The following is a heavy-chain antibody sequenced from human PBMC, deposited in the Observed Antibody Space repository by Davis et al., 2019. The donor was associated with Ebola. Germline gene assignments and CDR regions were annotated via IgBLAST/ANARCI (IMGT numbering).Heavy chain of an antibody. J-gene: IGHJ5*02. Sequence: ASVKVSCKASDYTFTSYGISWVRQAPGQGLEWMGWISAYNGNTNYAQKLQGRVTMTTDTSTSTAYMELRSLRSDDTAVYYCARFMVVEWLLSSRLGFDPWGQGTLVTVSS. V-gene: IGHV1-18*01. CDR2: ISAYNGNT. CDR3: ARFMVVEWLLSSRLGFDP. D-gene: IGHD3-3*01. CDR1: DYTFTSYG.